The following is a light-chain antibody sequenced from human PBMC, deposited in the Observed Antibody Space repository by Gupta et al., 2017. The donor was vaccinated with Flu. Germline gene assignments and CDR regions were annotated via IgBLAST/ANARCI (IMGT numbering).Light chain of an antibody. CDR1: QMLESGVGTAY. V-gene: IGKV2-30*01. J-gene: IGKJ2*01. CDR2: DVS. CDR3: MQGTHWWT. Sequence: MSCRSTQMLESGVGTAYVSWFLQRPGQSPRRLIYDVSSRDPGAPDRFSGSGSGSAFTLRISRVETEDVGVYYCMQGTHWWTFGQGTKLEIK.